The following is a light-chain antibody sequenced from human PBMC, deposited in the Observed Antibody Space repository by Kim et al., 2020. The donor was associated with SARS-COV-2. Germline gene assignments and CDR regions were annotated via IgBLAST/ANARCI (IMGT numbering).Light chain of an antibody. J-gene: IGLJ2*01. Sequence: ALGQTARITWGGNNIGSKNVHWYQQKPGQAPVLVVYRDRNRPSGIPERISGSNSGNTATLTISRAQAGDEADYYCQVWDSRTDHVVFGGGTQLTVL. CDR3: QVWDSRTDHVV. CDR1: NIGSKN. CDR2: RDR. V-gene: IGLV3-9*01.